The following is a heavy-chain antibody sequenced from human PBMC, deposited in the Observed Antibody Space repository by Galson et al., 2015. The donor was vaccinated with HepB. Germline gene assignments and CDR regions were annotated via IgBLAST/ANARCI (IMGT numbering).Heavy chain of an antibody. V-gene: IGHV1-18*01. CDR3: ARGNYGSATSYYNYFDY. J-gene: IGHJ4*02. D-gene: IGHD3-10*01. CDR1: GYTFSTYG. CDR2: ISVHNGNT. Sequence: SVKVSCKVSGYTFSTYGINWVRQAPGQGLEWMGWISVHNGNTKTAQKFQGRVTLTTDTSTTTAYMELMSLRSDDTAIYFCARGNYGSATSYYNYFDYWGQGTVVTVSS.